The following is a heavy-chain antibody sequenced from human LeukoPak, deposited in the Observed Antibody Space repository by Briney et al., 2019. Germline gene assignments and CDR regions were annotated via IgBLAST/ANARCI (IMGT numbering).Heavy chain of an antibody. J-gene: IGHJ4*02. CDR3: ARDSGYSYGYPYYFDY. CDR1: GGTFSSYA. Sequence: SVKVSRKASGGTFSSYAISWVRQAPGQGLEWMGRIIPILGIANYAQKFQGRVTITADKSTSTAYMELSSLRSEDTAVYYCARDSGYSYGYPYYFDYWGQGTLVTVSS. V-gene: IGHV1-69*04. CDR2: IIPILGIA. D-gene: IGHD5-18*01.